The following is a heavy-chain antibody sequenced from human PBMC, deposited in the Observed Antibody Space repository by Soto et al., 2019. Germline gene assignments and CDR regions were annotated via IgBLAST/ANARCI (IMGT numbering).Heavy chain of an antibody. J-gene: IGHJ6*03. V-gene: IGHV3-7*01. CDR1: GFTFSNYW. Sequence: EVQLLESGGGLVQPGGSLRLSCAASGFTFSNYWMTWVRQAPGKGLEWVANIKQDESEKYYVDSVKGRFTISRDNAKNSLYLQMNSLRADGTAVYYCARDMDVWGKGTTVTVSS. CDR3: ARDMDV. CDR2: IKQDESEK.